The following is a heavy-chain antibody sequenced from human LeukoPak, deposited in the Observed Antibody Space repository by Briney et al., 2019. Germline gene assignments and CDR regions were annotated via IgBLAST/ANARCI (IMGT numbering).Heavy chain of an antibody. V-gene: IGHV4-31*03. Sequence: SQTLSLTCTVSGGSISSGGYYWSWIRQHPGKGLEWIGYIYYSGSTYYNPSLKSRVTISADTSKNQFSLKLSSVTAADTAVYYCARGPSDGGTRWNWFDPWGQGTLVTVSS. CDR2: IYYSGST. D-gene: IGHD3-16*01. J-gene: IGHJ5*02. CDR1: GGSISSGGYY. CDR3: ARGPSDGGTRWNWFDP.